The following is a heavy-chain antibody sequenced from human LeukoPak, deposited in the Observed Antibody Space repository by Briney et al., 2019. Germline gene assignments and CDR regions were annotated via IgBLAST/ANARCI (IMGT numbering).Heavy chain of an antibody. CDR3: ARVRIAARGFDP. Sequence: GGSLILSCAASGFTFSSYSMNWVRQAPGKGLEWVSSISSSSSYIYYADSVKGRFTISRDNAKNSLYLQMNSLRAEDTAVYYCARVRIAARGFDPWGQGTLVTVSS. J-gene: IGHJ5*02. V-gene: IGHV3-21*01. D-gene: IGHD6-6*01. CDR2: ISSSSSYI. CDR1: GFTFSSYS.